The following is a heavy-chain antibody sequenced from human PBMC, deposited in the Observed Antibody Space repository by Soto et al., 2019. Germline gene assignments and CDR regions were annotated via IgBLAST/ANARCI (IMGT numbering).Heavy chain of an antibody. Sequence: QVQLVQSGAEVKKPGSSVKVSCKASGVTFSSYSINWVRQAPGQGLEWMGEIIPIFGTANYAQKCQGRVTITADESTSTAYMELSSLRSEYTPVYYCARDGGRHSGGIDYWGQGTLVTVSS. V-gene: IGHV1-69*01. CDR2: IIPIFGTA. CDR1: GVTFSSYS. D-gene: IGHD1-26*01. CDR3: ARDGGRHSGGIDY. J-gene: IGHJ4*02.